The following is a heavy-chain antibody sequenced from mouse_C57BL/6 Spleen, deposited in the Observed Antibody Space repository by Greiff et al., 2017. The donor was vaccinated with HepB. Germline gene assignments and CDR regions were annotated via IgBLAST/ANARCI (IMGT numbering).Heavy chain of an antibody. CDR1: GFTFSNYW. J-gene: IGHJ2*01. D-gene: IGHD1-1*01. V-gene: IGHV6-3*01. CDR2: IRLKSDNYAT. Sequence: EVKFEESGGGLVQPGGSMKLSCVASGFTFSNYWMNWVRQSPEKGLEWVAQIRLKSDNYATHYAESVKGRFTISRDDSKSSVYLQMNNLRAEDTGIYYCSITTVVADFDYWGQGTTLTVSS. CDR3: SITTVVADFDY.